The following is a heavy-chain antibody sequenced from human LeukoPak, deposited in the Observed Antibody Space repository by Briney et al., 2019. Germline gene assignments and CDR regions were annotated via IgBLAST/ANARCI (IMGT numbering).Heavy chain of an antibody. CDR3: ASVYRTYFDY. CDR2: NIPIFGTA. J-gene: IGHJ4*02. D-gene: IGHD1-14*01. Sequence: VASVKVSCKASGGTFSSYAISWVRQAPGQGLEWMGGNIPIFGTANYAQKFQGRVTITADKSTSTAYMELSSLRSEDTAVYYCASVYRTYFDYWGQGTLVTVSS. V-gene: IGHV1-69*06. CDR1: GGTFSSYA.